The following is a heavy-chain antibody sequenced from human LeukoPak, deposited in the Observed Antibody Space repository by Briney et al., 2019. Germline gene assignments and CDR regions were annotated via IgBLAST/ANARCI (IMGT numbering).Heavy chain of an antibody. CDR1: GGSFSGYY. D-gene: IGHD6-13*01. CDR2: INHSGST. J-gene: IGHJ4*02. V-gene: IGHV4-34*01. CDR3: ARVSPVAAAGTRDYYFDY. Sequence: SETLSLTCAVYGGSFSGYYWSWIRQPPGKGLEWIGEINHSGSTNYSPSLKSRVTISVDTSKNQFSLKLSSVTAADTAVYYCARVSPVAAAGTRDYYFDYWGQGTLVTVSS.